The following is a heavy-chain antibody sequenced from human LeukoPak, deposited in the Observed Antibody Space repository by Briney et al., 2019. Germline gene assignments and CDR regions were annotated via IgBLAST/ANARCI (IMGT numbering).Heavy chain of an antibody. CDR3: ARPLKYYYGSETYFWFDP. CDR1: GFTFSSYH. CDR2: INQDGSEK. V-gene: IGHV3-7*01. J-gene: IGHJ5*02. Sequence: GGSLRLSCEVSGFTFSSYHMNWVRQAPGKGLEWVANINQDGSEKYYVDSVEGRFTISRDNAKNSLYLQMNSLRAEDAAVYYCARPLKYYYGSETYFWFDPWGQGTLVTVSS. D-gene: IGHD3-10*01.